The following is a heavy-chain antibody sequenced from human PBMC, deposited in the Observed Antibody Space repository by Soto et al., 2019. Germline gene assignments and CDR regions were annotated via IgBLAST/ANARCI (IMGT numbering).Heavy chain of an antibody. CDR3: ARGPGGPDGPGDY. V-gene: IGHV1-3*01. Sequence: QVQLVQSGAEVKKPGASVKVSGKASGYTFTSYAMHWVRQAPGQRLEWMGWINAGNGNTKYSQKFQGRVTITRDTXASTAYMELSSLRSEDTAVYYCARGPGGPDGPGDYWGQGTLVTVSS. CDR1: GYTFTSYA. CDR2: INAGNGNT. J-gene: IGHJ4*02. D-gene: IGHD2-15*01.